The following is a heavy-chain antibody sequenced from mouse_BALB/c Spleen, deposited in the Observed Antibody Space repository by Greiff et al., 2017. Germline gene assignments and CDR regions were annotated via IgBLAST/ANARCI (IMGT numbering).Heavy chain of an antibody. CDR3: NGRYYYGSSYGAY. Sequence: VQLKESGAELVRPGASVKLSCTASGFNINDYYMHWVKQRPEKGLEWIGWIDPENGDTEYAPKFQGKATMTADTSYNTAYLQLSSLTSEDTAVYYCNGRYYYGSSYGAYWGQGTLVTVSA. CDR2: IDPENGDT. J-gene: IGHJ3*01. CDR1: GFNINDYY. D-gene: IGHD1-1*01. V-gene: IGHV14-4*02.